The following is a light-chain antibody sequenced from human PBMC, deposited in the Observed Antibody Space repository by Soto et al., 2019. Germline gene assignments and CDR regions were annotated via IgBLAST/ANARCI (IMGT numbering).Light chain of an antibody. J-gene: IGLJ2*01. Sequence: QSALTQPASGSGSPGQAVTISCTGTSSDVGSYNLVSWYQQHPGKAPKLMIYEVSKRPSGVSNRFSGSKSGNTASLTISGLQAEDEADYYCCSYAGSSIVVFGGGTKLTVL. CDR1: SSDVGSYNL. CDR3: CSYAGSSIVV. V-gene: IGLV2-23*02. CDR2: EVS.